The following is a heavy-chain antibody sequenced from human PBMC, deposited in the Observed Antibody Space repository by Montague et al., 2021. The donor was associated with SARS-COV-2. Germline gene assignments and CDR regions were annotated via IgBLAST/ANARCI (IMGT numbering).Heavy chain of an antibody. V-gene: IGHV4-39*02. CDR3: ARWELNNAFDI. CDR1: GDSISRSHYF. CDR2: IYFTGKT. Sequence: SETLSLTCSVSGDSISRSHYFWAWIRQPPGMGLEWIGSIYFTGKTYYHPSLKSRVTISIDTSKNHFSLRPSSVTAADSAVFYCARWELNNAFDIWGLGTMITISS. D-gene: IGHD1-7*01. J-gene: IGHJ3*02.